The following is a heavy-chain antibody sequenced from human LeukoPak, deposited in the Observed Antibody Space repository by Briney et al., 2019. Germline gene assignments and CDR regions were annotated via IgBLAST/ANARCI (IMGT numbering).Heavy chain of an antibody. CDR1: GYTFTGYY. CDR3: ARAGIAAAGTFDY. CDR2: INPNSGGT. Sequence: ASVKVSCKASGYTFTGYYMHWVRQAPGQGLEWMGWINPNSGGTNYAQKFQGRVTMTRDTSISTAYMELSRLRSDDTAVYYCARAGIAAAGTFDYWGQGTLVTVSS. J-gene: IGHJ4*02. V-gene: IGHV1-2*02. D-gene: IGHD6-13*01.